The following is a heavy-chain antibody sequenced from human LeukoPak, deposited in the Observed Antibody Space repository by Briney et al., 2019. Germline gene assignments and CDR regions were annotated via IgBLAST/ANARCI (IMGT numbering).Heavy chain of an antibody. D-gene: IGHD5-18*01. CDR3: ARLGSGYSYGYRYFDY. CDR1: GGSISSSSYY. CDR2: IYYSGNT. Sequence: SETLSLTCSVSGGSISSSSYYWGWIRQPPGKGLEWIGSIYYSGNTYYSPSLKSRVTMSVDTSRNQFSLKLSSVTAADTAVYYCARLGSGYSYGYRYFDYWGQGTLVTVSS. J-gene: IGHJ4*02. V-gene: IGHV4-39*01.